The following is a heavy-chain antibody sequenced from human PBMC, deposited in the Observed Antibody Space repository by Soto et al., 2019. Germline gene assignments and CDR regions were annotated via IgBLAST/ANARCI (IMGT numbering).Heavy chain of an antibody. CDR2: IKSKTDGGTT. CDR3: TTLPPYCSGGSCSGADI. J-gene: IGHJ3*02. Sequence: GGSLRLSCAASGFTFSNAWMSWVRQAPGKGLEWVGRIKSKTDGGTTDYAAPVKGRFTISRDDSKNTLYLQMNSLKTEDTAVYYCTTLPPYCSGGSCSGADIWGQGTMVTVSS. V-gene: IGHV3-15*01. CDR1: GFTFSNAW. D-gene: IGHD2-15*01.